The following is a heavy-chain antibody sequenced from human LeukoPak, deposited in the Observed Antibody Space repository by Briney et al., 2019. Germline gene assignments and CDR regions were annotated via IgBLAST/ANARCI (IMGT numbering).Heavy chain of an antibody. Sequence: GGSLRLSCAASGFTFSSYAMTWVRQAPGKGLEWVSGISGSGGSIDYADSVKGRFTIDRDNSKNTLHLQINSLRAEDTAVYYCARVGSSSSRHWFDPWGQGTLVTVSS. CDR2: ISGSGGSI. CDR1: GFTFSSYA. D-gene: IGHD6-13*01. J-gene: IGHJ5*02. V-gene: IGHV3-23*01. CDR3: ARVGSSSSRHWFDP.